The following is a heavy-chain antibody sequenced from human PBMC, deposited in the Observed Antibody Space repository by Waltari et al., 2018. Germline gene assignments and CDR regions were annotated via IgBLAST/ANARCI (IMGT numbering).Heavy chain of an antibody. Sequence: EVQLVESGGGLVQPGGSLRLSCAASGFSFSSYGMNWVRQAPGKGLGGVAHISGGGYPIYYADSVKGRFTISRDNAKNSLFLQMNGLRAEDTAVYYCAPMGASRLTWTDWGQGTLVTVSS. CDR1: GFSFSSYG. CDR3: APMGASRLTWTD. V-gene: IGHV3-48*01. D-gene: IGHD1-26*01. J-gene: IGHJ4*02. CDR2: ISGGGYPI.